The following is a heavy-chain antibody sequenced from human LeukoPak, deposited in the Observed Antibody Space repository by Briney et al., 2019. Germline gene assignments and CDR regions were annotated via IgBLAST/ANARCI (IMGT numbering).Heavy chain of an antibody. CDR1: GYTFTGYY. D-gene: IGHD5-12*01. V-gene: IGHV1-2*02. CDR3: AREATIPFSSYGMDV. CDR2: INPNSGGT. Sequence: ASVKVSCKASGYTFTGYYMHWVRQAPGQGLEWMGWINPNSGGTNYAQKFQGRVTMTRDTSISTAYMGLSRLRSDDTAVYYCAREATIPFSSYGMDVWGQGTTVTVSS. J-gene: IGHJ6*02.